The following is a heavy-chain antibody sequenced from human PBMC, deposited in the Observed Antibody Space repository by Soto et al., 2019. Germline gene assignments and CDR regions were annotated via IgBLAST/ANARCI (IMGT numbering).Heavy chain of an antibody. Sequence: EVQLLESGGGLVQPGGSLRLSCAASGFTFSSYAMSWVRQAPGKGLEWVSAISGSGGSTYYADSVKGRFTISRDNSENTLYLQMDSLRAEDTAVYYCVSRWAGDAFDIWGQGTMVTVSS. J-gene: IGHJ3*02. D-gene: IGHD6-19*01. CDR3: VSRWAGDAFDI. CDR1: GFTFSSYA. CDR2: ISGSGGST. V-gene: IGHV3-23*01.